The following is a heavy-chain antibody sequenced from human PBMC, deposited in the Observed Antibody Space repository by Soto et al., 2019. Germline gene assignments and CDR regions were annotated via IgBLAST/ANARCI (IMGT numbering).Heavy chain of an antibody. CDR2: VYNSGST. CDR1: GGSISSGGYY. D-gene: IGHD6-13*01. CDR3: ARRYSSAFDI. J-gene: IGHJ3*02. Sequence: SETLSLTCTFSGGSISSGGYYLTWIRQPPGKALEWIGYVYNSGSTNYNPSLKSRVTISVDTSKNQFSLKVNSVTAADTAVYYCARRYSSAFDIWGQGTMVTVSS. V-gene: IGHV4-61*08.